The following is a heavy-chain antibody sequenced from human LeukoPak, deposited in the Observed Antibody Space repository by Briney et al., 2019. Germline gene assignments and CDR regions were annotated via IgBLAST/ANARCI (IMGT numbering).Heavy chain of an antibody. J-gene: IGHJ4*02. Sequence: PGGSLRLSCAASGFTFSSYAMSWVRQAPGKGLEWVSAISGSGGSTYYADSVKGRFTISRDNSKNTLYLQMNSLRAEDTAVYYCAKVSHYDFWSGYPHFDYWGQGTLVTVSS. CDR1: GFTFSSYA. D-gene: IGHD3-3*01. V-gene: IGHV3-23*01. CDR2: ISGSGGST. CDR3: AKVSHYDFWSGYPHFDY.